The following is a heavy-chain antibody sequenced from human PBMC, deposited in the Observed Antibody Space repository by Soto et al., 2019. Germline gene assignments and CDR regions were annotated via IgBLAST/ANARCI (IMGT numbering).Heavy chain of an antibody. Sequence: QVQLQESGPGLVKPSETLSLTCTVSGGSISSYYWSWIRQPPGKGLEWIGYIYYSGSTNYNPSLKRRVTITVDTSKTQSDLKLSSVTAADTAVYYCAIGVYRRFDPWGQGTLVTVSS. J-gene: IGHJ5*02. CDR2: IYYSGST. D-gene: IGHD2-8*01. CDR1: GGSISSYY. CDR3: AIGVYRRFDP. V-gene: IGHV4-59*01.